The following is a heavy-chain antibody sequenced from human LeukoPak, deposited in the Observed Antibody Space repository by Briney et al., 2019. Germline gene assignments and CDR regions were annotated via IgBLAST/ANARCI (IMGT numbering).Heavy chain of an antibody. Sequence: SETLSLTCAVSGVSISSNLWWTWVRQPPGKGLEWIAEIHHSGSINYNPSLKSRVTISVDTSKNQFSLKLSSVTAADTAVYYCARDRYSGYDFHNWFDPWGQGTLVTVSS. V-gene: IGHV4-4*02. CDR3: ARDRYSGYDFHNWFDP. J-gene: IGHJ5*02. CDR2: IHHSGSI. D-gene: IGHD5-12*01. CDR1: GVSISSNLW.